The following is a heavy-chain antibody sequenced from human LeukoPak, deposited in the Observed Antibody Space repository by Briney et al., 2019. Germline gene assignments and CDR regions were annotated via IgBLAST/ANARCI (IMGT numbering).Heavy chain of an antibody. J-gene: IGHJ2*01. D-gene: IGHD3-3*01. V-gene: IGHV4-4*07. CDR3: ARDESPEYYDFWSGYYRYWYFDL. CDR1: GGSISSYY. CDR2: IYTSGST. Sequence: SETLSLTCTVSGGSISSYYWSWIRQPGGKGLEWIGRIYTSGSTNYNPSLKSRVTISVDTSKNQFSLKLSSVTAADTAVYYCARDESPEYYDFWSGYYRYWYFDLWGRGTLVTVSS.